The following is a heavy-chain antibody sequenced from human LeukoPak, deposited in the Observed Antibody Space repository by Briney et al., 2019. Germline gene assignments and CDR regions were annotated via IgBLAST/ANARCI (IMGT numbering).Heavy chain of an antibody. CDR1: GFTFSNAW. Sequence: PGRSLRLSCAASGFTFSNAWMSWVRQAPGKGLEWVGRIKSKTDGGTTDYAAPVKGRFTISRDDSKNTLYLQMNSLKTEDTAVYYCTTDTYYDFWSGPKLHFDYWGQGTLVTVSS. CDR2: IKSKTDGGTT. CDR3: TTDTYYDFWSGPKLHFDY. V-gene: IGHV3-15*01. D-gene: IGHD3-3*01. J-gene: IGHJ4*02.